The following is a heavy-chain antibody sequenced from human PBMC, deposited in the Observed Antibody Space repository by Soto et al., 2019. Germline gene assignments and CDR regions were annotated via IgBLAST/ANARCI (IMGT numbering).Heavy chain of an antibody. CDR3: ARRQIPPPTRGAANARGGMDV. Sequence: GGSLRLSCAASGFTFSSCWMHWVRQAPGKGLVWVSRINSSYANSVKGRFTISRDNSKNTLYLQMSSLRAEDTAVYYCARRQIPPPTRGAANARGGMDVWGQGTTVTVSS. CDR1: GFTFSSCW. J-gene: IGHJ6*02. D-gene: IGHD6-13*01. V-gene: IGHV3-33*08. CDR2: INS.